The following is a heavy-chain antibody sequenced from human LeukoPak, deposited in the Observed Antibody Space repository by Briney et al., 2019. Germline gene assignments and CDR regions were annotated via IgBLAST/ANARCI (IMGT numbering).Heavy chain of an antibody. CDR1: GGSIDSSSYY. CDR3: SSSDYVYYFDY. J-gene: IGHJ4*02. Sequence: SETLSLTCTVSGGSIDSSSYYWGWIRQPPGKGLEWIGSIYYSGSTYYNPSLKSRVTISVDTSKNQFSLKLSSVTAADTAVCYCSSSDYVYYFDYWAQGTLVTVSS. V-gene: IGHV4-39*01. D-gene: IGHD4/OR15-4a*01. CDR2: IYYSGST.